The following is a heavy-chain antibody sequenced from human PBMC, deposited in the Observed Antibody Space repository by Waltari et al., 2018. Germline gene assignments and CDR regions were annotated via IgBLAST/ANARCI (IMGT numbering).Heavy chain of an antibody. V-gene: IGHV1-2*06. J-gene: IGHJ4*02. CDR1: GYTFTGYA. CDR2: INPKNGDT. CDR3: LRDSSGSHFDY. Sequence: LVQSGAEVKKPGAEVKVSCKAAGYTFTGYAILWVRQAPGHGLEWMGRINPKNGDTHYAQKFQDRVAMTTDTSTNTAFMELHSLRSDDTAVYYCLRDSSGSHFDYWGQGTLVTVSS. D-gene: IGHD3-22*01.